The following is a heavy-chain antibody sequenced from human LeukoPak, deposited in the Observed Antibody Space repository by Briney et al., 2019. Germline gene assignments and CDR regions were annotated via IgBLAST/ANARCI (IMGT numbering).Heavy chain of an antibody. CDR3: ARDLKGTYYMDV. CDR1: GDSIRSYY. CDR2: TYYSGST. V-gene: IGHV4-59*01. Sequence: SETLSLTCSVSGDSIRSYYWSWIRQPPGKGLEWIGNTYYSGSTNYNPSLKSRVTISVDTSKNQFSLKLSSVTAADTAVYYCARDLKGTYYMDVWGKGATVTISS. J-gene: IGHJ6*03.